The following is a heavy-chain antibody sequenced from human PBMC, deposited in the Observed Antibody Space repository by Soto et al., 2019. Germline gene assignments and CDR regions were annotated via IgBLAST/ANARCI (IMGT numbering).Heavy chain of an antibody. J-gene: IGHJ5*02. CDR2: IYSGGST. CDR3: ARDKEYYGSGTGFDP. Sequence: DVQLVESGGGLVQPGGSLRLSCAASGFTVSSNYMSWVRQAPGQGLEWVSIIYSGGSTYYADSVKGRFTISRDNSKNTLYLQMNSLRAEDTAVYYCARDKEYYGSGTGFDPWGQGTLVTVSS. D-gene: IGHD3-10*01. CDR1: GFTVSSNY. V-gene: IGHV3-66*01.